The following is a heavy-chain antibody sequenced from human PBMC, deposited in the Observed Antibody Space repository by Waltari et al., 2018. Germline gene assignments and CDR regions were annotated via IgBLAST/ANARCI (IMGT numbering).Heavy chain of an antibody. CDR3: ARGRRGMATRNYYGMDV. J-gene: IGHJ6*02. CDR2: INHSGST. Sequence: QVQLQQWGAGLLKPSETLSLTCAVYVGSFSGYYWSWIRQPPGKGLEWIGEINHSGSTNYNPSLKSRVTISVDTSKNQFSLQLNSVTPEDTAVYYCARGRRGMATRNYYGMDVWGQGTTVTVSS. V-gene: IGHV4-34*01. CDR1: VGSFSGYY. D-gene: IGHD5-12*01.